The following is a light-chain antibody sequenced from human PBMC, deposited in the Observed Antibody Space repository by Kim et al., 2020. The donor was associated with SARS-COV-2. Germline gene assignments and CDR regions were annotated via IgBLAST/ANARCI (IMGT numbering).Light chain of an antibody. CDR3: QSTDSSGTYVV. Sequence: GQTARITCSGYALAKQYAYWYQQKPGQAPVVVMYKDSERPSGIPERFSGSSSGTTVTLTISGVQAEDEADYYCQSTDSSGTYVVFGGGTQLTVL. J-gene: IGLJ2*01. CDR1: ALAKQY. CDR2: KDS. V-gene: IGLV3-25*03.